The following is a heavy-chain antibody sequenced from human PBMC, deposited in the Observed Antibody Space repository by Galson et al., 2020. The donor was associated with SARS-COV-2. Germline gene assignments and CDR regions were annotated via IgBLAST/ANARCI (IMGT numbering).Heavy chain of an antibody. J-gene: IGHJ4*02. CDR1: GFSFSAYR. V-gene: IGHV3-74*01. CDR3: AREGDYCGHTSCYKFFDR. D-gene: IGHD2-2*01. Sequence: GGTLRLSCAASGFSFSAYRLHWVRQVPGQGPVWVSRIHRDWSSATYSDSVEGRFTISRVNADNTLYLQMNGLIAEDTALYYCAREGDYCGHTSCYKFFDRLGQGTQVTVSS. CDR2: IHRDWSSA.